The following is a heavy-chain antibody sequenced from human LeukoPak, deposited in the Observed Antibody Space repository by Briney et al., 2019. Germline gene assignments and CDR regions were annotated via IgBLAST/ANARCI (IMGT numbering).Heavy chain of an antibody. J-gene: IGHJ5*02. CDR3: ARHPKIGEFPALGWFDP. CDR2: VYYSGST. V-gene: IGHV4-39*01. Sequence: SETLSLTCTVSGGSISSYYWGWIRQPPGKGLEWIGSVYYSGSTYYNPSLKSRVTISVDTSKNQFSLKLTSVTAADTAVYYCARHPKIGEFPALGWFDPWGQGTLVTVSS. D-gene: IGHD3-10*01. CDR1: GGSISSYY.